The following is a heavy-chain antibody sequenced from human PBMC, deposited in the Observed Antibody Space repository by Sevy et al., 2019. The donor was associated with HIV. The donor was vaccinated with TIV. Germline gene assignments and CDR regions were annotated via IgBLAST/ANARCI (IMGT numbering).Heavy chain of an antibody. CDR3: VSLFLSYRSGWSYFDY. J-gene: IGHJ4*02. CDR2: IFSSGST. Sequence: GGSLRLSCAISGFIVNDKYIIWVRQAPGKRLEWVSVIFSSGSTYYADSAKGRFTISRDNSKNTVYLQMNSVRAEDTAVYYCVSLFLSYRSGWSYFDYWGQGTLVTVSS. V-gene: IGHV3-66*02. D-gene: IGHD6-19*01. CDR1: GFIVNDKY.